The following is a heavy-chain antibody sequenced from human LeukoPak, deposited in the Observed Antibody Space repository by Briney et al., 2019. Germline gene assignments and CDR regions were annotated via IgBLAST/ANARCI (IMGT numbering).Heavy chain of an antibody. D-gene: IGHD3-22*01. CDR1: GFTFSSYV. V-gene: IGHV3-23*01. Sequence: GGSLRLSCAASGFTFSSYVMTWVSQAPGRGREGGSAISGGGGNTYYADSVKGRFTISRDNPRNTLYLQMNSLRAEDTAVYYCAKESRYYYDTSGSPDSWGQGILVTVSS. CDR2: ISGGGGNT. CDR3: AKESRYYYDTSGSPDS. J-gene: IGHJ4*02.